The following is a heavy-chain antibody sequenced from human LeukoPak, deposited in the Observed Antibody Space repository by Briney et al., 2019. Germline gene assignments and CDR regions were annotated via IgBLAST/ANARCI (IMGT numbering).Heavy chain of an antibody. CDR3: ARGRTIFGVVKLCGEFDY. Sequence: PSETLSLTCTVSGGSISSYYWSWIRQPPRKGLEWIGYIYYSGSTNYNPSLKSRVTISVDTSKNQFSLKLSSVTAADTAVYYCARGRTIFGVVKLCGEFDYWGQGTLVTVSS. CDR1: GGSISSYY. D-gene: IGHD3-3*01. V-gene: IGHV4-59*01. J-gene: IGHJ4*02. CDR2: IYYSGST.